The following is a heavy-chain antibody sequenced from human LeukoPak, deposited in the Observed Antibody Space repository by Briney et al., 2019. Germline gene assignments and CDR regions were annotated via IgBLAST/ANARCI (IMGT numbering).Heavy chain of an antibody. CDR2: ISSNSRTI. V-gene: IGHV3-48*02. CDR1: GFTFGTYS. D-gene: IGHD3-22*01. Sequence: GGSLRLSCAASGFTFGTYSMNWVRQAPGRGLEWVSFISSNSRTIDYADSVKGRFTISRDNAKNSLYLQMNSLRDEDTAVYYYAKDRVTTMIVLWLDQWGQGTLVTVSS. CDR3: AKDRVTTMIVLWLDQ. J-gene: IGHJ4*02.